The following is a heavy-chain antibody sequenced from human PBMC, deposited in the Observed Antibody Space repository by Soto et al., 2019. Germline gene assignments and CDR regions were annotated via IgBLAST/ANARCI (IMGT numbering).Heavy chain of an antibody. Sequence: GGSLRLSWAASGFTFSNNAMSWVRQAPGKGLEWVSAISGSGNSKYYADSVKGRFTVSRDNSKNTVSLQMSSKRAEETAVYNCGKVPGLTSGCYYYGMDVWGQGTTVTVSS. CDR1: GFTFSNNA. CDR2: ISGSGNSK. D-gene: IGHD6-19*01. CDR3: GKVPGLTSGCYYYGMDV. J-gene: IGHJ6*02. V-gene: IGHV3-23*01.